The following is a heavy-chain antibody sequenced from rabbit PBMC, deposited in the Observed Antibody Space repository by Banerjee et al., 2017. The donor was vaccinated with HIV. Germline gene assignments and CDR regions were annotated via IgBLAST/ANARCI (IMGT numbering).Heavy chain of an antibody. J-gene: IGHJ6*01. CDR2: IYAGSSGST. D-gene: IGHD6-1*01. CDR1: GFSFSSSYW. Sequence: QEQLEESGGDLVKPGASLTLTCTASGFSFSSSYWICWVRQAPGKGLEWIACIYAGSSGSTQYASWAKGRFTISKISSTTVTLQMTSLTAADTATYFCARNGGMLDYRLWGQGTLVTVS. V-gene: IGHV1S45*01. CDR3: ARNGGMLDYRL.